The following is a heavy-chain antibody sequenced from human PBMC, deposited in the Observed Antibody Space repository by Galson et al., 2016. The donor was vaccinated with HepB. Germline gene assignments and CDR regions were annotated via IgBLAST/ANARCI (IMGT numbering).Heavy chain of an antibody. CDR1: GFTVSTDY. D-gene: IGHD6-19*01. V-gene: IGHV3-66*02. CDR2: IYSGGST. Sequence: SLRLSCAGSGFTVSTDYMSWVRQAPGKGLEWVSIIYSGGSTYYADSVKGRFSISRDNSKNTLYLQMDSLRAEDTALYYCTRDGWTSNWFGYWGQGTLVTVSS. CDR3: TRDGWTSNWFGY. J-gene: IGHJ5*01.